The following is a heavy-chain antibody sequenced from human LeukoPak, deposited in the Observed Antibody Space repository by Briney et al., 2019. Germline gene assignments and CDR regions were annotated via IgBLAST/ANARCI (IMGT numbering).Heavy chain of an antibody. Sequence: ASVKVSCKASGYTFTNYDINWVRQAPGQGLEWMGWMNPNSGNTGYAQKFQGRVTITRNTSISTAYMELSSLRSEDTAVYYCARGGLIAAGPKWFDPWGQGTLVTVSS. V-gene: IGHV1-8*01. CDR2: MNPNSGNT. J-gene: IGHJ5*02. CDR3: ARGGLIAAGPKWFDP. D-gene: IGHD6-13*01. CDR1: GYTFTNYD.